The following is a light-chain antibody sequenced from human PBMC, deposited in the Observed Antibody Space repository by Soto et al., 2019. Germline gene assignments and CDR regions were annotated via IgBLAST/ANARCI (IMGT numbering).Light chain of an antibody. CDR1: QSISNH. Sequence: DIAITLTPPSLSASVEDRVIITCRASQSISNHLNWYQQKPGKAPKLLIFAASSLQSGVPSRFSGSRSGPDFTLTISSLQPEDFATYYCQQSASPPKTFGQGTKVDIK. CDR2: AAS. J-gene: IGKJ1*01. CDR3: QQSASPPKT. V-gene: IGKV1-39*01.